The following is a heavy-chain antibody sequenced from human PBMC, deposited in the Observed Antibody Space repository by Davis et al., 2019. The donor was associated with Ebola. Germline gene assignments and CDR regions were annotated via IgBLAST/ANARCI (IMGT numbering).Heavy chain of an antibody. CDR3: ASMAIVVPAAIQNPYGMDV. CDR1: GGTFSSYA. Sequence: SVKVSCKASGGTFSSYAISWVRQAPGQGLEWMGRIIPILGIANYAQKFQGSVTITADKSTSTAYMELSSLRSEDTAVYYCASMAIVVPAAIQNPYGMDVWGQGTTVTVSS. J-gene: IGHJ6*02. CDR2: IIPILGIA. V-gene: IGHV1-69*04. D-gene: IGHD2-2*01.